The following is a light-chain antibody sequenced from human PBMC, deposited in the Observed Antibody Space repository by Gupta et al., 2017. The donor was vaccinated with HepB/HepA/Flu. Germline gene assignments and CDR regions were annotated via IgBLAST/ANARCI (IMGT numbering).Light chain of an antibody. J-gene: IGLJ1*01. CDR2: DVS. V-gene: IGLV2-11*01. CDR1: SNDVGGYNY. CDR3: CSYAGSYTFV. Sequence: QSALTQPRSVSRSSGQSVTLSRTGTSNDVGGYNYVSWYQQHPGKAPKLMIYDVSKRPSGVPDRFSGSKSGNTASLTISGLQAEDEADYYCCSYAGSYTFVFGTGTKVTVL.